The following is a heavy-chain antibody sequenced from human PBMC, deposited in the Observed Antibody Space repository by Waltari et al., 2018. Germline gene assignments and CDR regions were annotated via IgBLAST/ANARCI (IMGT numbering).Heavy chain of an antibody. CDR2: INPNSGGT. CDR1: GYTFTGYY. V-gene: IGHV1-2*06. CDR3: ASERQEDIAAAGTAQWYFDL. Sequence: QVQLVQSGAEVKKPGASVKVSCKASGYTFTGYYMHWVRQAPGQGLEWMGRINPNSGGTNYAQKFQGRVTMTRDTSISTAYMELSRLRSDDTAVYYCASERQEDIAAAGTAQWYFDLWGRGTLVTVSS. J-gene: IGHJ2*01. D-gene: IGHD6-13*01.